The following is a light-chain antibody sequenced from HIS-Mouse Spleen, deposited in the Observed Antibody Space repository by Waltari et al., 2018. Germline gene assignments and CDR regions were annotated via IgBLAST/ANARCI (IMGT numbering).Light chain of an antibody. Sequence: SYELTQPPSVSVSPGQTARITSSGDAFPKKYAYWYQQKSGQAPVLVIYEDSKRPSGIPGRFSGSSSGTMATLTISGAQVEDEADYYCYSTDSSGNHRVFGGGTKLTVL. J-gene: IGLJ2*01. CDR3: YSTDSSGNHRV. V-gene: IGLV3-10*01. CDR2: EDS. CDR1: AFPKKY.